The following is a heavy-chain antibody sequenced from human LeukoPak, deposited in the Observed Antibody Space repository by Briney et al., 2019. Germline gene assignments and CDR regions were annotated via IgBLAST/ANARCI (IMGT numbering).Heavy chain of an antibody. J-gene: IGHJ4*02. CDR3: ASLAAAGTSDY. Sequence: SVKVSCKASGGTFSSYAISWVRQAPGQGLEWMGGIIPIFGTANYAQKLQGRVTMTTDTSTSTAYMELRSLRSDDTAVYYCASLAAAGTSDYWGQGTPVTVSS. CDR2: IIPIFGTA. V-gene: IGHV1-69*05. CDR1: GGTFSSYA. D-gene: IGHD6-13*01.